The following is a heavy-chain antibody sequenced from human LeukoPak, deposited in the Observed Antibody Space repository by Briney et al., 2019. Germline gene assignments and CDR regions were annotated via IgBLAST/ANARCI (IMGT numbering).Heavy chain of an antibody. V-gene: IGHV1-46*01. J-gene: IGHJ4*02. Sequence: ASVKVSCKASGYAFTTNYIHWVRQAPGQGLQWMGPINPSVGSTTYGQRFRGRVTMTRDTSTATVYMDLSSLTSEDTAIYYCAKGYCTGASCYVLDSWGQGTLVTVSS. CDR3: AKGYCTGASCYVLDS. D-gene: IGHD2-15*01. CDR1: GYAFTTNY. CDR2: INPSVGST.